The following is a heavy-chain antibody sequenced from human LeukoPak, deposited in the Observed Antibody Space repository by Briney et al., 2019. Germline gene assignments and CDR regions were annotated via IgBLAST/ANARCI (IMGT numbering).Heavy chain of an antibody. D-gene: IGHD3-9*01. V-gene: IGHV4-34*01. Sequence: SETLSLTCAVYGGSFSGYYWSWIRQPPGKGLEWIGEINHSGSTNYNPSLKSRVTISVDTSKNQFSLKLSSVTAADTAVYYCARCRYFDWLFPYYYYYYYMDVWGKGTTVTVSS. CDR3: ARCRYFDWLFPYYYYYYYMDV. J-gene: IGHJ6*03. CDR1: GGSFSGYY. CDR2: INHSGST.